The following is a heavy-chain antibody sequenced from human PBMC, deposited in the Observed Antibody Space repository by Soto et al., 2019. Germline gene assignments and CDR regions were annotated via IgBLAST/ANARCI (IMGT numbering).Heavy chain of an antibody. Sequence: EVQLLESGGGLVQPGGSLRLSFAASGFTFSSHSMNWVRQAPGKGMEWVSVISGSGGSTYYADAVKGRSTISRDNSKNTLCPQITSLRAWATAVYYCAGRSSSWYFDYWGQGTLVTVSS. CDR1: GFTFSSHS. J-gene: IGHJ4*02. D-gene: IGHD6-13*01. CDR3: AGRSSSWYFDY. V-gene: IGHV3-23*01. CDR2: ISGSGGST.